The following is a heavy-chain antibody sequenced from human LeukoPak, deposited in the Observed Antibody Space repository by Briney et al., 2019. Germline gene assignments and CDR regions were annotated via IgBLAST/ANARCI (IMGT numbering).Heavy chain of an antibody. CDR2: ISSSGSTI. Sequence: GGSLRLSCAASGFTFSDYYMSWIRQAPGKGLEWVSYISSSGSTIYYADSVKGRFTISRDKAKNSLYLQMNSLRAEDTAVYYCARVACSGGSCYSVYYYGMDVWGQGTTVTVSS. V-gene: IGHV3-11*01. J-gene: IGHJ6*02. D-gene: IGHD2-15*01. CDR1: GFTFSDYY. CDR3: ARVACSGGSCYSVYYYGMDV.